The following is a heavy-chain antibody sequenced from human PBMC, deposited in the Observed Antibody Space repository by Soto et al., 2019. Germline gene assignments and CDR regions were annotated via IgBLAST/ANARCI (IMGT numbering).Heavy chain of an antibody. CDR2: IIPIFGTA. CDR3: ARDLVPQLASYYYYGMDV. J-gene: IGHJ6*02. CDR1: GGTFSSCA. D-gene: IGHD6-13*01. Sequence: SVKVSCKASGGTFSSCAISWVRQAPGQGLEWMGGIIPIFGTANYAQKFQGRVTITADESTSTAYMELSSLRSEDTAVYYCARDLVPQLASYYYYGMDVWGQGTTVTVSS. V-gene: IGHV1-69*13.